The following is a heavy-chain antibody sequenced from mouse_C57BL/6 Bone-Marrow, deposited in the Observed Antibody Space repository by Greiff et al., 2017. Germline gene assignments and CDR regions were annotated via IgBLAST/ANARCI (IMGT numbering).Heavy chain of an antibody. CDR1: GFTFTDYY. Sequence: EVMLVESGGGLVQPGGSLSLSCAASGFTFTDYYMSWVRQPPGKALEWLGFIRNKANGYTTEYSASVKGRFTISRANSQSILYLQMNALRAEDSATYYCARSNGDEKDYAMDYWGQGTSVTVSS. CDR2: IRNKANGYTT. CDR3: ARSNGDEKDYAMDY. D-gene: IGHD4-1*02. V-gene: IGHV7-3*01. J-gene: IGHJ4*01.